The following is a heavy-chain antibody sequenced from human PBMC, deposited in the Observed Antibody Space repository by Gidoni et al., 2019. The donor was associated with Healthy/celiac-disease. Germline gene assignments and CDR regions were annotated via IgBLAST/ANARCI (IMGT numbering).Heavy chain of an antibody. CDR3: ASSIAAAGTGWFDP. Sequence: EVQLVESGGGLVQPGGSLRLSCAASGFTFSSNYMSWVRQAPGKGLEWVSVIYSGGSTYYADSVKGRFTISRDNSKNTLYLQMNSLRAEDTAVYYCASSIAAAGTGWFDPWGQGTLVTVSS. CDR1: GFTFSSNY. J-gene: IGHJ5*02. D-gene: IGHD6-13*01. CDR2: IYSGGST. V-gene: IGHV3-66*01.